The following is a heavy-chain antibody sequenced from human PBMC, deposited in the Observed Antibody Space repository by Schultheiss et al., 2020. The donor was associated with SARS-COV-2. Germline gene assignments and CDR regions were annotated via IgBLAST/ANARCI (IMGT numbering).Heavy chain of an antibody. Sequence: GGSLRLSCAASGFTFSSYSMNWVRQAPGKGLEWVSSISSSSSYIYYADSVKGRFTISRDNAKNSLYLQMNSLRAEDTAVYYCAKDVYISSGMGYWGQGTRVTVSS. V-gene: IGHV3-21*01. J-gene: IGHJ4*02. D-gene: IGHD5-12*01. CDR1: GFTFSSYS. CDR2: ISSSSSYI. CDR3: AKDVYISSGMGY.